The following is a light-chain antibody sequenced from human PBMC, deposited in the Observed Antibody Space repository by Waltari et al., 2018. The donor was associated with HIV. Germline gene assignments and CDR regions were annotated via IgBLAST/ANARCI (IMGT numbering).Light chain of an antibody. CDR1: QSVLYSSNNKNY. V-gene: IGKV4-1*01. Sequence: DIVMTQSPDSLAVSLGERATINCKSGQSVLYSSNNKNYLTWYQQKPGQPPKLLINWESTRESGVPDRFSGSGSGTDFTLTISSLQAEDVAVYYCQQYYSAPLTFGGGTKVEIK. CDR3: QQYYSAPLT. J-gene: IGKJ4*01. CDR2: WES.